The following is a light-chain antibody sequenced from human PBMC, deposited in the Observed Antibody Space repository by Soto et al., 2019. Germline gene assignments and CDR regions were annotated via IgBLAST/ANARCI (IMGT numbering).Light chain of an antibody. Sequence: EIVMTQSPVTLSVSVRDRDTFSCMASQNISRSLAGYQQKPGQGPSLLIYGTSTMAGGVPASFSGGGSGTEFTLTITSLQSEDFAVYYCHQYNSCPRTFGQGTKVDIK. V-gene: IGKV3-15*01. J-gene: IGKJ1*01. CDR2: GTS. CDR3: HQYNSCPRT. CDR1: QNISRS.